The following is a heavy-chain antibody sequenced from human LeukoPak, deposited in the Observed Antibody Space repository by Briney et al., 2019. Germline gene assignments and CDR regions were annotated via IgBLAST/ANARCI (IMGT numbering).Heavy chain of an antibody. V-gene: IGHV4-34*01. CDR2: INHSGST. CDR1: GGSFSGYY. J-gene: IGHJ3*02. CDR3: ARTGMGIGRGAFDI. D-gene: IGHD6-13*01. Sequence: PSETLSLTCAVYGGSFSGYYWSWIRQPPGKGLEWIGKINHSGSTNYNPSLKSRVTISVDTSKNQFSLKLSSVTAADTAVYYCARTGMGIGRGAFDIWGQGTMVTVSS.